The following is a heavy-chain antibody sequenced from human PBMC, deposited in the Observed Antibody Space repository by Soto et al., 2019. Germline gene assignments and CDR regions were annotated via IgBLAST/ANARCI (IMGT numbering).Heavy chain of an antibody. D-gene: IGHD6-13*01. J-gene: IGHJ5*02. CDR2: ISAYNGNT. CDR3: ARDLGSGYSSRWYDNWLDP. CDR1: GYTFTSYG. Sequence: QVQLVQSGAEVKKPGASVKVSCKASGYTFTSYGISGVRQAPGQGVEWMGWISAYNGNTNYAQKLQGRVTMTTDTSTSTAYMELRSLRSDDTAVYYWARDLGSGYSSRWYDNWLDPWGKGTLVTVSS. V-gene: IGHV1-18*01.